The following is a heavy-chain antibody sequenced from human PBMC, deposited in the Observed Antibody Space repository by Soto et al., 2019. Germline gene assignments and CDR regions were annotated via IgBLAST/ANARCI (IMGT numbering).Heavy chain of an antibody. D-gene: IGHD3-9*01. Sequence: EVQLLESGGGLLQPGGSLRLSCAASGFTFSDFAMNWVRQAPGKGPEWVSAISGPGGSTYYADSVKGRFTISRDNSKNPLYLQMNSLRAEDTAVYYCATGRLGILTDEHWGPGTLVTVSS. CDR3: ATGRLGILTDEH. CDR2: ISGPGGST. CDR1: GFTFSDFA. V-gene: IGHV3-23*01. J-gene: IGHJ4*02.